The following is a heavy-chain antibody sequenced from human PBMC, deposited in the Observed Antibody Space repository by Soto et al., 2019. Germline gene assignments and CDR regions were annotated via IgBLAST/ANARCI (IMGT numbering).Heavy chain of an antibody. J-gene: IGHJ4*02. CDR1: GGSISSSNW. CDR3: ARVPDY. CDR2: IYHNGNA. V-gene: IGHV4-4*02. Sequence: SETLSLTCAVSGGSISSSNWWSWVRPPPGKGLEWIGEIYHNGNAYYNPSLRSRVSMSVDTSKNQFSLKLSSVTAADTAVYYCARVPDYWGQGTLVTVSS.